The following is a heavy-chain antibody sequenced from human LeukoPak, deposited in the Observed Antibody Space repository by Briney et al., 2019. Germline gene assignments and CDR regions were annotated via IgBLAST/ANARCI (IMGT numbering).Heavy chain of an antibody. D-gene: IGHD4-17*01. J-gene: IGHJ4*02. Sequence: ASVKVSCKASGYSFTSYYMHWVRQAPGQRLEWRVIMNPSGGSTSYAQKFQGRVTMTSATSTSTVYMELSSLRSADTAVYYCATLTVTTLGWGQGTLVTVSS. V-gene: IGHV1-46*01. CDR2: MNPSGGST. CDR3: ATLTVTTLG. CDR1: GYSFTSYY.